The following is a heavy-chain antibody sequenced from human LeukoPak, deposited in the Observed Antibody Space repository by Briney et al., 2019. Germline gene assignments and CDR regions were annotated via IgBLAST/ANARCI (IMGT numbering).Heavy chain of an antibody. Sequence: SETLSLTCTVSGGSVSNTAYYWGWIRQPPGKGLEWIGSIYFSGSTYYNPSLKSRVTISVDTSKNQFSLKLSSVTAADTAVYYCARLVEMATLYYFDYWGQGTLVTVSS. J-gene: IGHJ4*02. CDR1: GGSVSNTAYY. CDR3: ARLVEMATLYYFDY. V-gene: IGHV4-39*07. CDR2: IYFSGST. D-gene: IGHD5-24*01.